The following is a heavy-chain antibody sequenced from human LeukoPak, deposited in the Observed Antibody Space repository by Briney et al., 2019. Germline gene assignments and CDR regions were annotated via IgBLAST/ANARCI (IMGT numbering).Heavy chain of an antibody. J-gene: IGHJ5*02. CDR3: ARGQGATVPKVGKNWFDP. CDR2: VNESGGT. V-gene: IGHV4-34*01. D-gene: IGHD1-26*01. Sequence: PSETLSLTCAVYVRSFSGYHWNWIRQPPGKGPEWIGEVNESGGTNINPSLRSRVILSVDTSMNQFSLKLISVTAADTGVYYCARGQGATVPKVGKNWFDPWGHGTRVIVSP. CDR1: VRSFSGYH.